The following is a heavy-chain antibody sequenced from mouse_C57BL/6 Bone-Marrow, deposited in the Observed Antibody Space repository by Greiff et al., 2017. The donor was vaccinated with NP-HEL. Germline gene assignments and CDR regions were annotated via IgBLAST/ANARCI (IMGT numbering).Heavy chain of an antibody. CDR1: GYTFTSYW. CDR3: ARRGIIPYYFDY. CDR2: IYPGRGST. V-gene: IGHV1-55*01. D-gene: IGHD1-1*01. J-gene: IGHJ2*01. Sequence: QVQLQQPGAELVKPGASVKMSCKASGYTFTSYWITWVKQRPGQGLEWIGDIYPGRGSTNYNEKFKSKATLTVDTSSSTAYMQLSSLTSEDSAVYYCARRGIIPYYFDYWGQGTTLTVSS.